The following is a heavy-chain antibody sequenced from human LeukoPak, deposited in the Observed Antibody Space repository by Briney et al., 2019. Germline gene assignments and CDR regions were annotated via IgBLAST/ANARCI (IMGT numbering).Heavy chain of an antibody. Sequence: GGSLRLSCAASGFTFSSYAMHWVRQAPGKGLEWVAVISYDGSNKYYADSVKGRFTISRDNSKNTLYLQMNSLRAEDMAVYYCAREGVAVAGCFDYWGQGTLVTVSS. J-gene: IGHJ4*02. CDR1: GFTFSSYA. CDR2: ISYDGSNK. D-gene: IGHD6-19*01. V-gene: IGHV3-30*04. CDR3: AREGVAVAGCFDY.